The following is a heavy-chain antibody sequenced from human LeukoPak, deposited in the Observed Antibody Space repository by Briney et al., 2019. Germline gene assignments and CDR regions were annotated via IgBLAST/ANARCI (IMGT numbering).Heavy chain of an antibody. CDR1: GGSIGSSINY. CDR3: ARLGYGNGRVNWFDP. Sequence: QPSETLSLTCTVSGGSIGSSINYWAWIRQPRGKGLEWIATTKYGASTFYNPSLRSRVTISVDTSKNQFSLKVNSVTAADTAVYYCARLGYGNGRVNWFDPWGQGNLVTVSS. J-gene: IGHJ5*02. CDR2: TKYGAST. V-gene: IGHV4-39*01. D-gene: IGHD5-18*01.